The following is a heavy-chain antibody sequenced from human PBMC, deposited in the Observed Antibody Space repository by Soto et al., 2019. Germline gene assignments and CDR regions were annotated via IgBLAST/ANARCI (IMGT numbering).Heavy chain of an antibody. CDR1: GYTFINYH. D-gene: IGHD5-12*01. CDR3: AKSPRGEMATD. J-gene: IGHJ4*02. CDR2: INTYNGMT. V-gene: IGHV1-18*01. Sequence: QVQLVQSGGEVKKHGASVTVSCKASGYTFINYHITWVRQAPGQGLEWMAWINTYNGMTDYAQRFQGRVTMTRDRSTSTAYMELRNLGSDDTAVYFCAKSPRGEMATDWGQGTLVTVSS.